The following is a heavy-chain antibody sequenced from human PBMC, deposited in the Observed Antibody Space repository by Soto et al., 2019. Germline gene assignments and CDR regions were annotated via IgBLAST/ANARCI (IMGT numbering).Heavy chain of an antibody. CDR3: SLFEIVGTARGIDF. D-gene: IGHD5-12*01. CDR1: GFSLSTSGVG. J-gene: IGHJ6*02. Sequence: SGPMLVNPTQSLTLTCTFSGFSLSTSGVGVGRIRQPPGKALEWLALIYWDDDKRYSPSLKSRLTITKDTSKYQVVLTMTNMDTVDSAPYYFSLFEIVGTARGIDFWGQGTTGTRSS. CDR2: IYWDDDK. V-gene: IGHV2-5*02.